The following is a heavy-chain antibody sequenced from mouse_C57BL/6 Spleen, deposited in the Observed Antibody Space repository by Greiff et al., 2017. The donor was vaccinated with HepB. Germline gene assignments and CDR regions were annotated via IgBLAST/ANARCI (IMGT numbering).Heavy chain of an antibody. Sequence: VQLQQPGAELVMPGASVKLSCKASGYTFTSYWMHWVKQRPGQGLEWIGEIDPSDSYTNYNQKFKGKSTLTVDKSSSTAYMQLSSLTSEDSAVYYCARNYGNYFDVWGTGTTVTVSS. CDR1: GYTFTSYW. J-gene: IGHJ1*03. CDR2: IDPSDSYT. D-gene: IGHD2-1*01. CDR3: ARNYGNYFDV. V-gene: IGHV1-69*01.